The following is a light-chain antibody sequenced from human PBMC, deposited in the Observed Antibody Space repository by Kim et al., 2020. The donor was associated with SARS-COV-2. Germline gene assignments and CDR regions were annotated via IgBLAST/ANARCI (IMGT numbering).Light chain of an antibody. Sequence: SASVGDRVTITCRTSESVGVYLAWYQRKPGTSPKLLIHTTSILKSRVAARFSGSGSGTEFTLTISSLQPDDSAPYYCQQYHSYSTFGQGTKVDIK. CDR3: QQYHSYST. CDR1: ESVGVY. V-gene: IGKV1-5*03. J-gene: IGKJ1*01. CDR2: TTS.